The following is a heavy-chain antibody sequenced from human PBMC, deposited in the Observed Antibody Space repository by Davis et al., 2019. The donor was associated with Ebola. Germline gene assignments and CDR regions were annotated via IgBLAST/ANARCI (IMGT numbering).Heavy chain of an antibody. CDR1: GFTFRTYA. D-gene: IGHD1-14*01. J-gene: IGHJ2*01. Sequence: GESLKISCAASGFTFRTYALPWVRQAPGTGLEWVAIISNDGTNIVFADSVKGRFTISRDNSKNTRYLQMNSLGVDDAAVYYCARAPLFGPRPLFWYFDLWGRGTLVTVSS. V-gene: IGHV3-30-3*01. CDR2: ISNDGTNI. CDR3: ARAPLFGPRPLFWYFDL.